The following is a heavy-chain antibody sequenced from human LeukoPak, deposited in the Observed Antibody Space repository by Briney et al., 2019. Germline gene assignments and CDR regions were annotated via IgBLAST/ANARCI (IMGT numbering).Heavy chain of an antibody. V-gene: IGHV1-69*13. CDR2: IIPIFGTA. D-gene: IGHD6-13*01. CDR1: GGTFSSYA. Sequence: SVKVSCKASGGTFSSYAISWVRQAPGQGLEWMGGIIPIFGTANYAQKFQGRVTITADESTSTAYMELSSLRSEDTAVYYCARVDSSSWYSSYGTDVWSQGATVTVSS. CDR3: ARVDSSSWYSSYGTDV. J-gene: IGHJ6*02.